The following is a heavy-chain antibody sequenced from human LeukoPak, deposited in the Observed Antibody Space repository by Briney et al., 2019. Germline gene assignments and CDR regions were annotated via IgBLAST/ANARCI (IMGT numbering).Heavy chain of an antibody. CDR1: GGSISSYY. D-gene: IGHD4-17*01. V-gene: IGHV4-59*08. CDR2: IYYSGST. Sequence: PSETLSLTCTVSGGSISSYYWSWIRQPPGKGLEWVGYIYYSGSTNYNPSLKSRVTISVDTSKNQFSLKLSSVTAADTAVYYCARLYTVTKNFDYWGQGTLVTVSS. J-gene: IGHJ4*02. CDR3: ARLYTVTKNFDY.